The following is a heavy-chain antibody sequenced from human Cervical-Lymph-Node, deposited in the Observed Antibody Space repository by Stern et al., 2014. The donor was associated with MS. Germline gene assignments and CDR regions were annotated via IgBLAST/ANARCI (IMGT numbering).Heavy chain of an antibody. CDR1: GFTFSSYA. Sequence: EVQLLESGGGLVQPGGSLRLSCAASGFTFSSYAMSWVRQAPGKGLEWVSAISGSGGSTYYADSVKGRFTISRDNSKNTLYLQMNSLRAEDTAVYYCAKARRSRGYSYGLNYYFDYWGQGTLVTVSS. CDR2: ISGSGGST. V-gene: IGHV3-23*01. D-gene: IGHD5-18*01. CDR3: AKARRSRGYSYGLNYYFDY. J-gene: IGHJ4*02.